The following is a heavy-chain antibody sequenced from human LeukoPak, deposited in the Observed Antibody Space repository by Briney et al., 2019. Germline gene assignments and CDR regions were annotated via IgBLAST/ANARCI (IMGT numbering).Heavy chain of an antibody. V-gene: IGHV3-23*01. Sequence: QAGGSLGLSCAASGFTFNNYAMNWVRQAPGTGLEWVSVISGGGDSTYYAASVKGRFTISRDNSKNALYLQMDSLRAEDTAIYYCAKDVRCSSTSCYKFDSWGQGTLVTVSS. CDR1: GFTFNNYA. D-gene: IGHD2-2*02. CDR2: ISGGGDST. CDR3: AKDVRCSSTSCYKFDS. J-gene: IGHJ4*02.